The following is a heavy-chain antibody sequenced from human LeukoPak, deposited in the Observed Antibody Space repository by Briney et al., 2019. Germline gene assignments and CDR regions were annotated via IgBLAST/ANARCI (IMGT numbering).Heavy chain of an antibody. CDR3: ARNYDSSGCYFDY. J-gene: IGHJ4*02. V-gene: IGHV3-21*04. CDR1: GFTFSSYS. Sequence: PGGSLRLSCAASGFTFSSYSMNWVRQAPGKGLEWVSCISESSSYIYYADSVKGRFTISRDNAKNSLYLQMNSLRAEDTALYYCARNYDSSGCYFDYWGQGTLVTVSS. D-gene: IGHD3-22*01. CDR2: ISESSSYI.